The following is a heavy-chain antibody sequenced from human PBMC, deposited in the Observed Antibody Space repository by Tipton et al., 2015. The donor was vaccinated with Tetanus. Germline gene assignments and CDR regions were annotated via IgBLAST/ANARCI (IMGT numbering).Heavy chain of an antibody. CDR1: RGSRSANY. CDR3: ARTADNWFDP. Sequence: GLVKPSETLSLTCAVSRGSRSANYWSWIRQSPGKGLEWIGNIYYNGNMLENPSLKGRVTLSLDKSKNQFSLNLTSVTAADTAVYYCARTADNWFDPWGQGILVTVSS. D-gene: IGHD1-1*01. J-gene: IGHJ5*02. CDR2: IYYNGNM. V-gene: IGHV4-59*04.